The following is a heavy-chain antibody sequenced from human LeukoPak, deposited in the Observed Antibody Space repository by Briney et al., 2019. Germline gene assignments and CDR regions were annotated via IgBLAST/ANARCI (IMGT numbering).Heavy chain of an antibody. CDR1: GGTFSSYA. Sequence: ASVKVSCKASGGTFSSYAISWVRQAPAHGLEWMGGIIPIFGTANYAQKFQGRVTITADESTSTAYMELSSLRSEGTAVYYCAREVGATISLDYWGQGTLVTVSS. D-gene: IGHD1-26*01. CDR2: IIPIFGTA. V-gene: IGHV1-69*13. J-gene: IGHJ4*02. CDR3: AREVGATISLDY.